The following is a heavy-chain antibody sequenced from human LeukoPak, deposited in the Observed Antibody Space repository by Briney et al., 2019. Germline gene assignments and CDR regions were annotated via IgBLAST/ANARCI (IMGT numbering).Heavy chain of an antibody. CDR2: IIPIFGTA. D-gene: IGHD3-10*01. V-gene: IGHV1-69*05. J-gene: IGHJ5*02. Sequence: SVKVPCKASGGAFSSYAISWVRQAPGQGLEWMGRIIPIFGTANYAQKFQGRVTITTDESTSTAYMELSSLRSEDTAVYYCARDGQSRGGFDPWGQGTLVTVSS. CDR3: ARDGQSRGGFDP. CDR1: GGAFSSYA.